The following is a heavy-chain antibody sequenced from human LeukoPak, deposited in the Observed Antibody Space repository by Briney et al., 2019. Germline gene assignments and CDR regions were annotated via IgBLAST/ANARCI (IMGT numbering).Heavy chain of an antibody. Sequence: SETLSLTCTVSGASISGHYLTWLRHPPAKGLEWIGYISHIGSVHSNPSIKSRVSISVHTSKNQLSLKLTSVCAADTAVYYCARYYDVLTAYNLPGFVPWGQGTLVTVSS. V-gene: IGHV4-59*08. CDR2: ISHIGSV. J-gene: IGHJ5*02. CDR1: GASISGHY. D-gene: IGHD3-9*01. CDR3: ARYYDVLTAYNLPGFVP.